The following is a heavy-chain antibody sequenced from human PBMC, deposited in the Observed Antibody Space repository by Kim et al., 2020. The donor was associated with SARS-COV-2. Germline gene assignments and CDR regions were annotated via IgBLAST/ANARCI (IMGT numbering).Heavy chain of an antibody. V-gene: IGHV3-33*06. D-gene: IGHD6-19*01. CDR2: IWYDGSNK. Sequence: GGSLRLSCAASGFTFSSYAMHWVRQAPGKGLGWVAVIWYDGSNKYYADSVKGRFTISRDNSKNTLYLQMNSLRAEDTAVYYCAKDTENGRAVAGYGFDYWGQGTLVTVSS. J-gene: IGHJ4*02. CDR3: AKDTENGRAVAGYGFDY. CDR1: GFTFSSYA.